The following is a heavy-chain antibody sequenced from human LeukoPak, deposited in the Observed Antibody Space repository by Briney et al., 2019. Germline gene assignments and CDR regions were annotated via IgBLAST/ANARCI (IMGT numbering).Heavy chain of an antibody. Sequence: ASVKVSCTASGYTFTSYGISWERQAPGQGLEWMGCISAYNGNTNYAQKLQGRVTMTTDTSTSTAYMELRSLRSDDTAVYYCARLGDSSSWPGVCYWGQGTLVTVSS. V-gene: IGHV1-18*01. D-gene: IGHD6-13*01. CDR3: ARLGDSSSWPGVCY. J-gene: IGHJ4*02. CDR2: ISAYNGNT. CDR1: GYTFTSYG.